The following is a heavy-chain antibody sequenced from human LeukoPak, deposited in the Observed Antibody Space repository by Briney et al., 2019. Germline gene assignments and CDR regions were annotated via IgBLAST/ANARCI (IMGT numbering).Heavy chain of an antibody. Sequence: GGSLRLSCAASGFTFSDYYMSWIRQAPGKGLEWVSYISSSGSTIYYADSVKGRFTISRDNAKNSLHLQMNSLRAEDTAVYYCARDDIVVVPAAISVWGQGTMVTVSS. CDR1: GFTFSDYY. D-gene: IGHD2-2*02. J-gene: IGHJ3*01. V-gene: IGHV3-11*01. CDR2: ISSSGSTI. CDR3: ARDDIVVVPAAISV.